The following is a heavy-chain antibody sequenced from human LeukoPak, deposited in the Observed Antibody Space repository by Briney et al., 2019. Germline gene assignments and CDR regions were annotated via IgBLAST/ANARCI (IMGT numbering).Heavy chain of an antibody. CDR1: GFTVSSYS. V-gene: IGHV3-48*01. D-gene: IGHD4-17*01. CDR3: ARDETVTTSGFDY. Sequence: GGSLRLSCAASGFTVSSYSMNWVRQAPGKGLEWVSYISSSSSTIYYADSVKGRFTISRDNAKNSLYLQMNSLRAEDTAVYYCARDETVTTSGFDYWGQGTLVTVSS. J-gene: IGHJ4*02. CDR2: ISSSSSTI.